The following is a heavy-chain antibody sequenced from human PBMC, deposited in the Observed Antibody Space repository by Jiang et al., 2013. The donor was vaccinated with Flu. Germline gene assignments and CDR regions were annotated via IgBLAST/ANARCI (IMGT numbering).Heavy chain of an antibody. J-gene: IGHJ1*01. CDR1: GASITSSYYY. CDR3: AARYGWAVQH. V-gene: IGHV4-39*01. CDR2: ISYSGTT. D-gene: IGHD5-18*01. Sequence: KPSETLSLTCTVSGASITSSYYYWGWIRQPXGRGWSGIGSISYSGTTYYNRPSMSRVTVSVDPSKNQFSLQLTSVTAADTAVYYCAARYGWAVQHWGQGTLVTVSS.